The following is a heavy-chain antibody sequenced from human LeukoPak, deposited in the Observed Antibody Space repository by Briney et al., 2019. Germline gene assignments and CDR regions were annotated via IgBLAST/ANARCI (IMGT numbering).Heavy chain of an antibody. J-gene: IGHJ4*02. D-gene: IGHD3-22*01. V-gene: IGHV4-59*01. CDR1: GGSISSYY. CDR2: IYYSGST. CDR3: ARVISGSFDY. Sequence: PSETLSLTCTVSGGSISSYYWSWIRQPPGKRLEWIGYIYYSGSTNYNPSLKSRVTISVDTSKNQFSLKLSSVTAADTAVYYCARVISGSFDYWGQGTLVTVSS.